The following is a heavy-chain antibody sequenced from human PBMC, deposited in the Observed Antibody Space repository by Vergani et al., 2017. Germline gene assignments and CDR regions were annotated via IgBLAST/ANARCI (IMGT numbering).Heavy chain of an antibody. CDR1: GGSITSSSYY. D-gene: IGHD3-10*01. J-gene: IGHJ5*02. Sequence: QLQLPESGPGLVKPSETLSLTCNISGGSITSSSYYWGWIRQPPGKGLEWIGSVYYSGTTYYNPSLKSRVTISVDTSKNQFSLNLTSVTAADTAVYYCEAGTYYIPWSWGQGTLVTVSS. CDR3: EAGTYYIPWS. CDR2: VYYSGTT. V-gene: IGHV4-39*01.